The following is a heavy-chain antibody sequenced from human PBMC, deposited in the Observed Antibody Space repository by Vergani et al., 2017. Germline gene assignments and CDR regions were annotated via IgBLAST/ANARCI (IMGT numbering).Heavy chain of an antibody. D-gene: IGHD3-9*01. V-gene: IGHV4-30-2*03. J-gene: IGHJ5*02. CDR1: GGSISSGGYS. CDR3: ARHRPRGYDILTGYYINWFDP. Sequence: QLQLQESGSGLVKPSQTLSLTCAVSGGSISSGGYSWSWIRQPPGKGLEWIGYIYHSGSTYYNPSLKSRVTISVDTSKNQFSLKLSSVTAADTAVYYCARHRPRGYDILTGYYINWFDPWGQGTLVTVSS. CDR2: IYHSGST.